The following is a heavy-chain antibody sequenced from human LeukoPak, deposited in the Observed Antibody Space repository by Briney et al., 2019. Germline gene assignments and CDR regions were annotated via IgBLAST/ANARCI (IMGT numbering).Heavy chain of an antibody. CDR2: FDPEDDET. CDR1: GYTLTELS. D-gene: IGHD2-15*01. J-gene: IGHJ5*02. CDR3: ATVPPRYCSGGSCYPGSNWFDP. V-gene: IGHV1-24*01. Sequence: ASVKVSCKVSGYTLTELSMHWVRQAPGKGLEWMGGFDPEDDETIYAQKFQGRVTMTEDTSTDTAYMELSSLRSEDTAVYYCATVPPRYCSGGSCYPGSNWFDPWGQGTLVTVSS.